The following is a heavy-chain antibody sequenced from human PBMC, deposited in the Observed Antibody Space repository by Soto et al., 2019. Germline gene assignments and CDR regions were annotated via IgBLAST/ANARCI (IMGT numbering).Heavy chain of an antibody. CDR1: GFTFSSYW. CDR2: INSDGSST. CDR3: ARDMPIGGYDYGDFYYYGMDV. V-gene: IGHV3-74*01. D-gene: IGHD4-17*01. Sequence: GGSLRLSCAASGFTFSSYWMHWVRQAPGKGLVWVSRINSDGSSTSYADSVKGRFTISRDNAKNTLYLQMNSLRAEDTAVYYCARDMPIGGYDYGDFYYYGMDVWGQGTTVTVSS. J-gene: IGHJ6*02.